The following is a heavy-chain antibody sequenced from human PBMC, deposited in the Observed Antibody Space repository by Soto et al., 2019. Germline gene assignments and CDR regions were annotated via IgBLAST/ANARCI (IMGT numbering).Heavy chain of an antibody. Sequence: SQTLSLTCAISGDSVSSNSAAWNWIRQSPSRGLEWLGRTYYRSKWYNDYAVSVKSRITINPDTSKNQFSLQLNSVTPEDTAVYYCAVGSSSWECNWFDPWGQGTLVTVS. CDR1: GDSVSSNSAA. CDR2: TYYRSKWYN. CDR3: AVGSSSWECNWFDP. D-gene: IGHD6-13*01. V-gene: IGHV6-1*01. J-gene: IGHJ5*02.